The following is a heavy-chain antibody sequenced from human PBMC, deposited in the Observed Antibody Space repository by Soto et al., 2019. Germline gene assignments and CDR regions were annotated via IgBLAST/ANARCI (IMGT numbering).Heavy chain of an antibody. D-gene: IGHD4-17*01. V-gene: IGHV3-15*01. Sequence: EVQLVESGGGLVKPGASLRLSCAASGFSFSGAWMSWVRQAPGKGLEWVGRIQSQADGGTSACAAPVKGRCSISRDDSQNILYLQMNSLKIEDTALYYCTEGTRFWGHGTLVIVSS. CDR3: TEGTRF. CDR2: IQSQADGGTS. CDR1: GFSFSGAW. J-gene: IGHJ4*01.